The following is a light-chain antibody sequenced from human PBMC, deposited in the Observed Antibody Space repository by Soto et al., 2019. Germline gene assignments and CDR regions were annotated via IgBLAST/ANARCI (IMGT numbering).Light chain of an antibody. V-gene: IGKV1-39*01. Sequence: DIQMTQAPSSLSASVGDRVNITCRASQNIRNSLNWYQQKPGKAPKLLISSTSSLQSGVPSRFSGSGSGTDFTLTISSLQPEDFAIYYCQQSYSTPSITFGQGTRLE. CDR1: QNIRNS. J-gene: IGKJ5*01. CDR3: QQSYSTPSIT. CDR2: STS.